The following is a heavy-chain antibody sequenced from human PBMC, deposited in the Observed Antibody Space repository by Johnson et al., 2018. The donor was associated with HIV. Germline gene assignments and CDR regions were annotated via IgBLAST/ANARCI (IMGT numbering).Heavy chain of an antibody. D-gene: IGHD5-18*01. CDR1: GFTVSSNY. J-gene: IGHJ3*02. CDR3: ATDHADGCGPRTAARPGNAFDI. V-gene: IGHV3-66*03. CDR2: IYSGGST. Sequence: VQLVESGGGLIQPGGSLRLSCAASGFTVSSNYMSWVRQAPGKGLEWVSVIYSGGSTYYADSVKGRFTISRDNSKNTQYLQMNSLRAEVPSVYYCATDHADGCGPRTAARPGNAFDIWGQGTMVTVSS.